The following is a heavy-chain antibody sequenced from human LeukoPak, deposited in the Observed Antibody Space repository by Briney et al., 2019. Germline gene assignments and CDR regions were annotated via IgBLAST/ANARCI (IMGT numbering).Heavy chain of an antibody. J-gene: IGHJ4*02. D-gene: IGHD3-9*01. CDR3: ARDGFDWRENDY. V-gene: IGHV3-74*01. CDR2: INSDGINT. Sequence: GGSLRLSCAASGFTFSNYWMHWVRQAPGKGLVWVSRINSDGINTSYADSVKGRFTISRDNAKNTLNLQMNSLRAEDTAVYYCARDGFDWRENDYWGQGTLVTVSS. CDR1: GFTFSNYW.